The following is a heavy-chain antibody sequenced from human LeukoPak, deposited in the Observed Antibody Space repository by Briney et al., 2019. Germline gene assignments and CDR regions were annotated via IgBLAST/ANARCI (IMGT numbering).Heavy chain of an antibody. Sequence: GGSLRLSCAASGFTFSICGMHWVRQAPGKGLEWVAVVWYDGTDKYYADSVKGRFTISRDNSKNTLYVQMNSLRAEDTAVYYCSPLSGVRGVMPSGMGVWGQGTTVTVSS. CDR3: SPLSGVRGVMPSGMGV. CDR2: VWYDGTDK. J-gene: IGHJ6*02. V-gene: IGHV3-30*02. D-gene: IGHD3-10*01. CDR1: GFTFSICG.